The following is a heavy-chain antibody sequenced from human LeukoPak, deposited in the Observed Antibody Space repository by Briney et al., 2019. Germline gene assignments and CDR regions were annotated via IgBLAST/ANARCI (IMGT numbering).Heavy chain of an antibody. CDR1: GGTFSSYA. V-gene: IGHV1-69*01. J-gene: IGHJ6*03. CDR2: IIPIFGTA. CDR3: ARCLSLSYYYYMDV. D-gene: IGHD5/OR15-5a*01. Sequence: SVRVSCKASGGTFSSYAISWVRKAPGQGLEWMGGIIPIFGTANYAQKFQGRVTITADESTSTAYMELSSLRSEDTAVYYCARCLSLSYYYYMDVWGKGTTVTVSS.